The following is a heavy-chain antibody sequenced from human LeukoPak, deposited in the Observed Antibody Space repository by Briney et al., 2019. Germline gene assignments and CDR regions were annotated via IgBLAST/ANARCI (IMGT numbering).Heavy chain of an antibody. J-gene: IGHJ6*02. D-gene: IGHD3-9*01. Sequence: SETLSLTCAVYGGSFSGYYWSWIRQPPGKGLEWIGEINHSGSASYHPSLKSRVTISVDTSKNQFSLKLNSVTAADTAVYYCTRGQTGSYVYYYYYGMDVWGQGTTVTVSS. CDR1: GGSFSGYY. CDR2: INHSGSA. CDR3: TRGQTGSYVYYYYYGMDV. V-gene: IGHV4-34*01.